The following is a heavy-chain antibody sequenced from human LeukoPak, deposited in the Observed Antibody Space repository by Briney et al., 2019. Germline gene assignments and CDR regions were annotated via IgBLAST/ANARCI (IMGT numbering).Heavy chain of an antibody. CDR1: GFILTNYA. V-gene: IGHV3-74*01. Sequence: GGSLRLSCAASGFILTNYAMNWVRQAPGKGLVWVSLINPDASTTVYADSVKGRFTISRDNAKNTLYLQMNSLRAEDTAVYYCAMSLYSGAYVTWGQGTLVTVSS. D-gene: IGHD1-26*01. CDR3: AMSLYSGAYVT. J-gene: IGHJ5*02. CDR2: INPDASTT.